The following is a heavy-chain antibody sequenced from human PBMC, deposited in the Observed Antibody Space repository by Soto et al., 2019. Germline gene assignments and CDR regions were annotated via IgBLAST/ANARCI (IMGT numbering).Heavy chain of an antibody. CDR3: ARVGGYDSSPPDQRGAY. CDR2: INHSGST. Sequence: SETLSLTCAVYGGSFSGYYWSWIRQPPGKGLEWIGEINHSGSTNYNPSLKSRVTISVDTSKNQFSLKLSSVTAADTAVYYCARVGGYDSSPPDQRGAYWGQGTLVTVSS. V-gene: IGHV4-34*01. CDR1: GGSFSGYY. J-gene: IGHJ4*02. D-gene: IGHD3-22*01.